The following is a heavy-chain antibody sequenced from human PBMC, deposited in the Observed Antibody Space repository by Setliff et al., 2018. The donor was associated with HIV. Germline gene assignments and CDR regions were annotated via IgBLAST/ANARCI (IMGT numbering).Heavy chain of an antibody. D-gene: IGHD6-19*01. CDR3: ARRLFGAVADTYGMDV. J-gene: IGHJ6*02. Sequence: PSETLSLTCTVSGASISGFHWSWIRQPPGKGLQWIGYIYTSGPTNYNPSLESRVTISVDTSKNQFSLKLSSVTAADTAVYYCARRLFGAVADTYGMDVWGQGTTVTVSS. CDR2: IYTSGPT. CDR1: GASISGFH. V-gene: IGHV4-4*09.